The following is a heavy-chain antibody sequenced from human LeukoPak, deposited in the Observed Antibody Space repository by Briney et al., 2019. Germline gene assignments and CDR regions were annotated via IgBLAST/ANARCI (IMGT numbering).Heavy chain of an antibody. J-gene: IGHJ5*02. Sequence: SETLSLTCTVSGYSISSGYYWGWIRQPPGKGLEWIGSIYHSGSTNYNPSLKSRVTISVDKSKNQFSLKLSSVTAADTAVYYCARGDPWFDPWGQGTLVTVSS. CDR2: IYHSGST. CDR1: GYSISSGYY. V-gene: IGHV4-38-2*02. D-gene: IGHD3-16*01. CDR3: ARGDPWFDP.